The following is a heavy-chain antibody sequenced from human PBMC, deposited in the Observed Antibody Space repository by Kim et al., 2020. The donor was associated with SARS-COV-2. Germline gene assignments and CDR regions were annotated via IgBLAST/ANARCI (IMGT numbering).Heavy chain of an antibody. CDR3: ASQLDGYNSYFDY. CDR2: IIPIFGTA. J-gene: IGHJ4*02. Sequence: SVKVSCKASGGTFSSYAISWVRQAPGQGLEWMGGIIPIFGTANYAQKFQGRVTITADESTSTAYMELSSLRSEDTAVYYCASQLDGYNSYFDYWGQGTLVTVSS. CDR1: GGTFSSYA. D-gene: IGHD5-12*01. V-gene: IGHV1-69*13.